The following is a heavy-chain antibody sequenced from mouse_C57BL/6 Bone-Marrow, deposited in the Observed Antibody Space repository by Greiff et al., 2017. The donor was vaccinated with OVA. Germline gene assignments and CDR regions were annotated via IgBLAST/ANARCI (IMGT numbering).Heavy chain of an antibody. CDR2: ISNLAYSI. V-gene: IGHV5-15*01. CDR1: GFTFSDYG. CDR3: ARPGYGSSYWYFDV. J-gene: IGHJ1*03. D-gene: IGHD1-1*01. Sequence: EVQGVESGGGLVQPGGSLKLSCAASGFTFSDYGMAWVRQAPRKGPEWVAFISNLAYSIYYADTVKGRFTISRDNAKNTLFLQMTSLRSEDTAMYYCARPGYGSSYWYFDVWGTGTTVTVSS.